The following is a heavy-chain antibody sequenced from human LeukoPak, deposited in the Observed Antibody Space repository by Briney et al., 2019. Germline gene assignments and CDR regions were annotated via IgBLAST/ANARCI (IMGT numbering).Heavy chain of an antibody. D-gene: IGHD3-9*01. CDR2: ISSSSSYI. V-gene: IGHV3-21*01. CDR3: ARVHVLRYFDWLSGAFDI. J-gene: IGHJ3*02. CDR1: GFTFSSYS. Sequence: GGSLRLSCAASGFTFSSYSMNWVRQAPGKGLEWVSSISSSSSYIYYADSVKGRFTISRDNAKNSLYLQMNSLRAEDTAVYYCARVHVLRYFDWLSGAFDIWGQGTMVTVSS.